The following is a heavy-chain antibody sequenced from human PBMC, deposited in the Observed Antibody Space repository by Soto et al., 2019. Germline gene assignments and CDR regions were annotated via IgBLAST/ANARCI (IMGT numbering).Heavy chain of an antibody. CDR3: TTDPKGYNWMELDY. CDR2: IKSKTDGGTT. V-gene: IGHV3-15*01. Sequence: EVQLVESGGGLVKPGGSLRLSCAASGFTFSNAWMSWVRQAPGKGLEWVGRIKSKTDGGTTDYAAPVKGRFTISRDDSKNTLYLQMNSLKTEDTAVYYCTTDPKGYNWMELDYWGQGTLVTVSS. J-gene: IGHJ4*02. D-gene: IGHD1-20*01. CDR1: GFTFSNAW.